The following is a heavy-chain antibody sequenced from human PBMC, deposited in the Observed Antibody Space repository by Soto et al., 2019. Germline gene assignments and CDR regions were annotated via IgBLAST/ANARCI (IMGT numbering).Heavy chain of an antibody. Sequence: ESGGGVVQPGRSLRLSCAASGFTFSNYGMHWVRQAPGKGLEWVAIIWYDGSNKYYADSVKGRFTISRDNSKNTLYLQMNSLRAEDTAVYYCARGGGAVAEADYWGQGTLVTVSS. J-gene: IGHJ4*02. CDR3: ARGGGAVAEADY. D-gene: IGHD6-19*01. V-gene: IGHV3-33*01. CDR2: IWYDGSNK. CDR1: GFTFSNYG.